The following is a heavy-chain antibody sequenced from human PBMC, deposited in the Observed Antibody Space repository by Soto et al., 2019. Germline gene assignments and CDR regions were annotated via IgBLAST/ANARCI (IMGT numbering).Heavy chain of an antibody. Sequence: SETLSLTCAVSGGSISSGGYSWSWIRQPPGKGLEWIGYIYHSGSTYYNPSLKSRVTISVDRSKNQFSLKLSSVTAADTAVYYCARGFYYDYVWGSYYYYGMDVWGQGTTVTVSS. CDR1: GGSISSGGYS. V-gene: IGHV4-30-2*01. D-gene: IGHD3-16*01. J-gene: IGHJ6*02. CDR3: ARGFYYDYVWGSYYYYGMDV. CDR2: IYHSGST.